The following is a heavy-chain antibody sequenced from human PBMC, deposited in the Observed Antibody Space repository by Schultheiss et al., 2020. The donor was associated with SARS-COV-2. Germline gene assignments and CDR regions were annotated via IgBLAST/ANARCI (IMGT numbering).Heavy chain of an antibody. Sequence: SVKVSCKASGGTFSSYAISWVRQAPGQGLEWMGRIIPILGIANYAQKFQGRVTITADKSTSTAYMELSSLRSEDTAVYYCARDGPDYGDYVPYYYYGMDVWGQGTTGTVSS. V-gene: IGHV1-69*04. CDR3: ARDGPDYGDYVPYYYYGMDV. J-gene: IGHJ6*02. CDR1: GGTFSSYA. CDR2: IIPILGIA. D-gene: IGHD4-17*01.